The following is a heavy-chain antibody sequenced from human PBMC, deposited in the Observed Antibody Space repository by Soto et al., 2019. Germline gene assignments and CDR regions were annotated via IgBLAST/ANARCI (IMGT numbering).Heavy chain of an antibody. D-gene: IGHD3-22*01. CDR2: IIPIFGTT. Sequence: GASVKVSCKASGYTFTSYGISWVRQAPGQGLEWMGWIIPIFGTTNYAQKFQGKVTITADESTSTAFMELSSLRSEDTAVYYCRSSTYYYDSNEDWFDPWGQGTLVTVSS. V-gene: IGHV1-69*13. CDR1: GYTFTSYG. CDR3: RSSTYYYDSNEDWFDP. J-gene: IGHJ5*02.